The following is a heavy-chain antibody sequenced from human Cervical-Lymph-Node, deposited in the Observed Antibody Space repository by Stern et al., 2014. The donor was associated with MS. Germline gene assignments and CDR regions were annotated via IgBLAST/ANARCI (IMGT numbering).Heavy chain of an antibody. CDR2: IWYDGSNK. Sequence: QVQLVQSGGGVVQPGRSLRLSCAASGFTFSSYGMHWVRQAPGKGLEWVAVIWYDGSNKYYADSVKGRFTISRDNSKNTLYLQMNSLRAEDTAVYYCAREQNYGDGPFAYWGQGTLVTVSS. V-gene: IGHV3-33*01. CDR3: AREQNYGDGPFAY. CDR1: GFTFSSYG. D-gene: IGHD4-17*01. J-gene: IGHJ4*02.